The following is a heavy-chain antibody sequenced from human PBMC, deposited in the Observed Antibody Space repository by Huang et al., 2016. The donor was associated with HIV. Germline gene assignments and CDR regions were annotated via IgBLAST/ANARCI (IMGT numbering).Heavy chain of an antibody. D-gene: IGHD3-10*01. J-gene: IGHJ6*02. V-gene: IGHV3-21*06. CDR3: ARPQGDKVRGIIRSYYYYYGMDV. CDR2: IGSTSSYI. CDR1: GFTFTNYA. Sequence: EVQLVESGGGLVKPGGSLRLSCVASGFTFTNYAMNWGRQAPGKGLEGGSAIGSTSSYIYYADSVKGRFTISRDDAKNSLYLQMNSLRAEDTAVYYCARPQGDKVRGIIRSYYYYYGMDVWGRGTTVTVSS.